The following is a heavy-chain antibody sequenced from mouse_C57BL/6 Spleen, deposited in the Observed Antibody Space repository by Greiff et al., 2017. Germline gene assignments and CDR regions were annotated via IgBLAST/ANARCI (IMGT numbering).Heavy chain of an antibody. D-gene: IGHD2-4*01. CDR3: TRAGDYDVYYAMDY. CDR2: ISSGGDYI. CDR1: GFTFSSYA. J-gene: IGHJ4*01. V-gene: IGHV5-9-1*02. Sequence: EVKLQESGEGLVKPGGSLKLSCAASGFTFSSYAMSWVRQTPEKRLEWVADISSGGDYINYADTVKGRFTISSDNARNTLYLQMSSLKSEDTAMYYCTRAGDYDVYYAMDYWGQGTSVTVSS.